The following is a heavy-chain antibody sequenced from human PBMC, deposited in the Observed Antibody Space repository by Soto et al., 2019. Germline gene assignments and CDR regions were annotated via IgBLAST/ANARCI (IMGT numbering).Heavy chain of an antibody. J-gene: IGHJ4*02. Sequence: PSETLSLTCTVSGGSITTYQWSWIRQPPGKGLEWIGGYSGFTNYNRSLKSRVTISIDMSKNQFSLRLNSVTAAHTAVYYCARDPVGATHFDYWGQGALVTVSS. CDR1: GGSITTYQ. CDR3: ARDPVGATHFDY. CDR2: YSGFT. D-gene: IGHD1-26*01. V-gene: IGHV4-59*01.